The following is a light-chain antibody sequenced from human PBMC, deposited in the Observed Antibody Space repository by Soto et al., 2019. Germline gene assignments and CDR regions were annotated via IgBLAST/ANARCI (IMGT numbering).Light chain of an antibody. Sequence: QSVLTQPPSVSGSPGQRVTISCTGSSSNIGAGYYVHWYQQLPGTAPKLLIYGNSNRPSGVPDRFSGSKSGTSASLAITGLQAEDEADYYCQSYDSSLSALVFGGGTKLTVL. CDR1: SSNIGAGYY. V-gene: IGLV1-40*01. J-gene: IGLJ2*01. CDR2: GNS. CDR3: QSYDSSLSALV.